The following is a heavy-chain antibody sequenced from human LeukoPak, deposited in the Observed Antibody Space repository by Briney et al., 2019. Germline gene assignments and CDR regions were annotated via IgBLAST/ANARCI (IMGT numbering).Heavy chain of an antibody. Sequence: PGGSLRLSCAASGFTFSSYSMNWVRQAPGKGLEWVSSISSSSSYIYYADSVKGRFTISRDNAKNSLYLQMNSLRAEDTAVYYCARDYMVRGVISPDAFDIWGQGTMVTVSS. CDR2: ISSSSSYI. D-gene: IGHD3-10*01. CDR3: ARDYMVRGVISPDAFDI. CDR1: GFTFSSYS. J-gene: IGHJ3*02. V-gene: IGHV3-21*01.